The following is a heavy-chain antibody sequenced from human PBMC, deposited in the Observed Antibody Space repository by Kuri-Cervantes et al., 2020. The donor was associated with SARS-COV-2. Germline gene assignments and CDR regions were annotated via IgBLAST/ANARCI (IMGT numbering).Heavy chain of an antibody. CDR1: GYTFTTYG. J-gene: IGHJ6*02. D-gene: IGHD4-17*01. CDR2: ISTYNANA. CDR3: AGGFDYGDYPYYYGMDV. Sequence: ASVKVSCKASGYTFTTYGITWVRQAPGQGLEWMGWISTYNANADYAQKLQGRVTMTTDTSTSIAYMELRSLRSDDTAIYYCAGGFDYGDYPYYYGMDVLGQGTTVTVSS. V-gene: IGHV1-18*04.